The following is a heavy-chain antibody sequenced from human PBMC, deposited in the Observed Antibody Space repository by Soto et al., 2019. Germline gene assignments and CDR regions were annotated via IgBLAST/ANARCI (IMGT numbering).Heavy chain of an antibody. Sequence: QVQLQESGPGLVKPSQTLSLTCTVSGASISSNAYYWSWIGQLPGKGLEWIGYIYYSGNTYYNPPLKCRITISIDTSKSQFSRKLSSVTAADTAVYYGARRVNWGSASFDSWGQGTLVTVSS. J-gene: IGHJ4*02. CDR3: ARRVNWGSASFDS. CDR2: IYYSGNT. CDR1: GASISSNAYY. D-gene: IGHD7-27*01. V-gene: IGHV4-31*03.